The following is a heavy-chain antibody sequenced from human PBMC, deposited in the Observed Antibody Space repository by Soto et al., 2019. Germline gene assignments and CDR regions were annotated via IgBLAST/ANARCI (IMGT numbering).Heavy chain of an antibody. Sequence: ASVKVSCKASGYTFTNYGFTWVRQAPGQGLEWMGWISTYNGNTKYAQKVQGRLTMTTDTSTSTANMELTSLRSDDTAVYYCARNTVTASYYYMDVWGKGTTVTVSS. V-gene: IGHV1-18*01. J-gene: IGHJ6*03. CDR1: GYTFTNYG. D-gene: IGHD4-17*01. CDR3: ARNTVTASYYYMDV. CDR2: ISTYNGNT.